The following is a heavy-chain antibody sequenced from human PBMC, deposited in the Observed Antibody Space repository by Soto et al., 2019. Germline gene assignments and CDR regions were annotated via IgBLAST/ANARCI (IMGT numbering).Heavy chain of an antibody. CDR2: IYYSGST. D-gene: IGHD2-2*01. CDR3: ASLQVVQAAGRLDY. V-gene: IGHV4-39*01. Sequence: SETLSLTCTVSGGSISSSSYYWGWIRQPPGKGLEWIGSIYYSGSTYYNPSLKSRVTISVDTSKNQFSLKLSSVTAADTAVYYCASLQVVQAAGRLDYWGQGTLVTVYS. CDR1: GGSISSSSYY. J-gene: IGHJ4*02.